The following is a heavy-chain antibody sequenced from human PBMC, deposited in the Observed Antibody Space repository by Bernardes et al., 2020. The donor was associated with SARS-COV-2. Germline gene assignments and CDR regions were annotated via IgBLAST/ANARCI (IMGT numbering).Heavy chain of an antibody. D-gene: IGHD1-26*01. CDR3: ARSGRRLLRYDHFDP. J-gene: IGHJ5*02. CDR1: AYTFTGYY. V-gene: IGHV1-2*02. CDR2: INPNTGGT. Sequence: ASVKVSCKASAYTFTGYYMHWVRQAPGQGLEWMGCINPNTGGTNSAQKFQGRVTMTRDTSISTAYMELSRLRSDDTALYYCARSGRRLLRYDHFDPWGQGTLVTVSS.